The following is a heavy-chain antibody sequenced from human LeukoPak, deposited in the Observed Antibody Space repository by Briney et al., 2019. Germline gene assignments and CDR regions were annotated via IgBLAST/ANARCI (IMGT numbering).Heavy chain of an antibody. D-gene: IGHD2-15*01. Sequence: GGSLRLSCAASGFTFDDYAMHWVRQAPGKGLEWVSGISWNSGSIGYADSVKGRFTISRDNAKNSLYLQMNSLRAEDTALYYCAKALKRYCSGATCYYFDDWGQGTLVTVSS. J-gene: IGHJ4*02. V-gene: IGHV3-9*01. CDR2: ISWNSGSI. CDR1: GFTFDDYA. CDR3: AKALKRYCSGATCYYFDD.